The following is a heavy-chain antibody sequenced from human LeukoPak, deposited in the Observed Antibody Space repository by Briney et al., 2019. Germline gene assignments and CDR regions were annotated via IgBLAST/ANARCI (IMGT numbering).Heavy chain of an antibody. J-gene: IGHJ6*02. D-gene: IGHD2-15*01. Sequence: GASVKVSCKGSVYTFTSYSISWVRHGPGQGLEWMGWVSAYNGNTNYAQKLHGRVTMTTDTSTSTAYTELRSLRSDDTAVYYCAREPGSPRILGYCSGGSCYGMDVWGQGTTVTVSS. CDR2: VSAYNGNT. V-gene: IGHV1-18*01. CDR3: AREPGSPRILGYCSGGSCYGMDV. CDR1: VYTFTSYS.